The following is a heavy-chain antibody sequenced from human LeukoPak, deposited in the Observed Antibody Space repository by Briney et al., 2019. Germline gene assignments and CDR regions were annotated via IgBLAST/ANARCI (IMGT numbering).Heavy chain of an antibody. CDR2: IYYSGST. V-gene: IGHV4-59*08. D-gene: IGHD2-2*01. CDR1: GGSISSYY. CDR3: ARRCSSTSCSYTPFVDY. Sequence: SETLSLTCTVSGGSISSYYWSWIRQPPGKGLEWIGYIYYSGSTNYNPSLKSRVTISVDTSKNQFSLKRSSVTAADTAVYYCARRCSSTSCSYTPFVDYWGQGTLVTVSS. J-gene: IGHJ4*02.